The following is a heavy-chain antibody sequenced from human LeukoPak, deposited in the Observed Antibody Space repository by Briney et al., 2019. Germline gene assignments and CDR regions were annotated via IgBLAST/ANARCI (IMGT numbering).Heavy chain of an antibody. D-gene: IGHD3-16*01. Sequence: GGSLRLSCAASGFTFSNYNFYWVRQAPGKGLEWVSSISSTSSYIYYADSMKGRFTISRDNAQNSLYLQMNGLRVEDTAVYYCTRRLDDWGQGTLATVSS. J-gene: IGHJ4*02. CDR3: TRRLDD. CDR2: ISSTSSYI. CDR1: GFTFSNYN. V-gene: IGHV3-21*06.